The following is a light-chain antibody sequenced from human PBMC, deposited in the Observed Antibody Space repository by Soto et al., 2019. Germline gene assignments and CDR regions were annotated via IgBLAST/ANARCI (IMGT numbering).Light chain of an antibody. CDR3: QQVNVYPST. CDR1: QDIGSA. Sequence: EVVLTQSPAALSVSPGDRATLSCRASQDIGSAVAWYHQRSGQAPRLLIFDASIRVPTTPARFSGSVSGTEFTLTISSLESEDFATYYCQQVNVYPSTFGGGTKVDIK. CDR2: DAS. V-gene: IGKV3-15*01. J-gene: IGKJ4*01.